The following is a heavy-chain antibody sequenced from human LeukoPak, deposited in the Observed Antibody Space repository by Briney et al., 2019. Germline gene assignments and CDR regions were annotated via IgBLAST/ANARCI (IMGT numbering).Heavy chain of an antibody. CDR3: ANLPHDYGDYNPSYYYGMDV. CDR2: INSDGSST. J-gene: IGHJ6*02. CDR1: GFTFSSYW. Sequence: GGSLRLSCAASGFTFSSYWVPWVRQAPGKGLVWVSRINSDGSSTSYADSVKGRFTISRDNAKNTLYLQMNSLRAEDTAVYYCANLPHDYGDYNPSYYYGMDVWGQGTTVTVSS. V-gene: IGHV3-74*01. D-gene: IGHD4-17*01.